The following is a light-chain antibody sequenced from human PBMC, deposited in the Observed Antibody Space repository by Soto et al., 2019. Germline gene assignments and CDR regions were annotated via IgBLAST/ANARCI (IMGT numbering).Light chain of an antibody. Sequence: DIVLTQSPLSLPVTPGEPASISCRSSQSLLHSNGNIYLDWYLQRPGQSPQLLIYLGSIRAAGVPDRFSGSGSGTHFTLKITSVEAEDVGVYYCMPAIHAPRTFGLGTKVEIK. CDR2: LGS. V-gene: IGKV2-28*01. J-gene: IGKJ1*01. CDR3: MPAIHAPRT. CDR1: QSLLHSNGNIY.